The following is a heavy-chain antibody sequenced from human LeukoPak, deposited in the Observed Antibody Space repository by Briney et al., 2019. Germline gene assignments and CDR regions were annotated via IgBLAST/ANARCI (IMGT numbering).Heavy chain of an antibody. CDR1: EYTFTNYD. Sequence: ASVKVSCKASEYTFTNYDINWVRQATGQGLEWMGWINPNSGNTGYTQKLQGRVTMTRNTSLSTAYMELTSLKSEDTAVYYCARSLGTYWGKDFLNWFDPWGQGTLVTVSS. V-gene: IGHV1-8*01. J-gene: IGHJ5*02. D-gene: IGHD3-16*01. CDR2: INPNSGNT. CDR3: ARSLGTYWGKDFLNWFDP.